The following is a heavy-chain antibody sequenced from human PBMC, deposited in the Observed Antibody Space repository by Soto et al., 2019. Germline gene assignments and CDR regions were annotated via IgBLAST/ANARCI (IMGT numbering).Heavy chain of an antibody. D-gene: IGHD1-7*01. CDR2: INPNSGAT. J-gene: IGHJ5*02. V-gene: IGHV1-2*02. CDR1: GYTFTDYF. Sequence: QVQLVQSGAEVKKPGASVRVSCKTSGYTFTDYFMHWARQAPGQGLEWMGWINPNSGATNSAQTFQGRGTLTRDTSIATAYMELSGLRFDDTAVYFFARVMDDWNSVRFDPWGQGTLVTGSS. CDR3: ARVMDDWNSVRFDP.